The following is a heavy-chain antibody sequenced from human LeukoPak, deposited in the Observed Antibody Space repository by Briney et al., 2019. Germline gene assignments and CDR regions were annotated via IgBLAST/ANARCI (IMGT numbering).Heavy chain of an antibody. D-gene: IGHD6-13*01. CDR3: ARGGGYSSSWSY. J-gene: IGHJ4*02. Sequence: SETLSLTCTVSGGSISSYYWNWIRQPPGKGLEWIGYIYYTGSTNCNPSLKSRVTISVDTSKNQFSLKLSSVTAADTAVYYCARGGGYSSSWSYWGQGTLVTVSS. CDR1: GGSISSYY. V-gene: IGHV4-59*01. CDR2: IYYTGST.